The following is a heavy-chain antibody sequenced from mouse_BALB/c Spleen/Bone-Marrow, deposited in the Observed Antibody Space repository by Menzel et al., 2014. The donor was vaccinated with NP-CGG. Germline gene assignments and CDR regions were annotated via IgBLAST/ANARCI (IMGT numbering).Heavy chain of an antibody. V-gene: IGHV7-3*02. J-gene: IGHJ4*01. CDR3: ARYDGYSDNAMDY. CDR1: GFTSTDYY. D-gene: IGHD2-3*01. CDR2: IRNRANGYTT. Sequence: EVKLMESGGGLVQPGGSLRLSCATSGFTSTDYYMNWVRQPPGKALEWLGFIRNRANGYTTEFSASVKGRFTISRDNSQSILYLQINTLRAEDSATYYCARYDGYSDNAMDYWGQGTSVTVSS.